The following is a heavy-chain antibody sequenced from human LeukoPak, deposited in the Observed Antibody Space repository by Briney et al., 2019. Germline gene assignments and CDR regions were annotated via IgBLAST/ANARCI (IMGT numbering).Heavy chain of an antibody. J-gene: IGHJ4*02. CDR2: ISSSSSYI. CDR1: GFTFSSYS. V-gene: IGHV3-21*01. CDR3: ARDRSYYDSSGIPGH. D-gene: IGHD3-22*01. Sequence: GGSLRLSCAASGFTFSSYSMNWVRQAPGKGLEWVSSISSSSSYIYYADSVEGRFTISRDNAKNSLYLQMNSLRAEDTAVYYCARDRSYYDSSGIPGHWGQGTLVTVSS.